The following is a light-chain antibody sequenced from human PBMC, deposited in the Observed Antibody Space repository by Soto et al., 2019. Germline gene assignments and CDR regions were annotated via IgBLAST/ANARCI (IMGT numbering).Light chain of an antibody. CDR1: SSNIGAGSD. CDR2: GNS. Sequence: QSVLTQPPSVSGAPGQRVTISCTGSSSNIGAGSDVHLYQQLPGTAPKLLIYGNSNRPSGVPDRFSGAKSGTSASLAITGLHAEDEADYYCQSYDSSLSGTEVFGTGTKLTVL. J-gene: IGLJ1*01. CDR3: QSYDSSLSGTEV. V-gene: IGLV1-40*01.